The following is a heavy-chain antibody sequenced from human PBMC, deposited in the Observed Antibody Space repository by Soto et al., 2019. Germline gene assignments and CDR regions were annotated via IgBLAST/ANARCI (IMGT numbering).Heavy chain of an antibody. CDR2: IYTSGST. D-gene: IGHD3-3*01. Sequence: SETLSLTCTVSGGSISSYCWSWIRQPAGKGLEWMGRIYTSGSTNYNPSLKSRVTMSVDTSKNQFSLKLSSVTAADTAVYYCARGGYYDFWSGPKSPYYYGMDVWGQGTTVTVSS. CDR3: ARGGYYDFWSGPKSPYYYGMDV. J-gene: IGHJ6*02. CDR1: GGSISSYC. V-gene: IGHV4-4*07.